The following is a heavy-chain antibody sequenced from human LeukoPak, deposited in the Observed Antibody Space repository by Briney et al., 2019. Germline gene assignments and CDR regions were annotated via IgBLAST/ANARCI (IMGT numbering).Heavy chain of an antibody. D-gene: IGHD4/OR15-4a*01. J-gene: IGHJ5*02. V-gene: IGHV3-23*01. CDR2: ISGSGGST. CDR1: GFTFTSYA. Sequence: PGGSLRLSCAASGFTFTSYAMSWVRQAPGKGLEWVSVISGSGGSTYYADSVKGRFTISRDNSKNTLSLQLNSLRADDTAVYYCAKHTALYDAYGDLNWFDPWGQETLVTVSS. CDR3: AKHTALYDAYGDLNWFDP.